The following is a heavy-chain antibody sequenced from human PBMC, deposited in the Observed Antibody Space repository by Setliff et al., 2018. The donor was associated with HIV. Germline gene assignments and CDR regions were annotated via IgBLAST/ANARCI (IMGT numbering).Heavy chain of an antibody. V-gene: IGHV4-31*03. CDR1: GGSISSSNYY. CDR3: AREYYDFWTGTPLNWFDP. D-gene: IGHD3-3*01. Sequence: PSETLSLTCTVSGGSISSSNYYWSWIRQYPGKGLEWIGYIYYSGSTYYNPSLKSRVTISVDTSKNQFSLKLSSVTAADTAVYYCAREYYDFWTGTPLNWFDPWGRGTLVTVSS. J-gene: IGHJ5*02. CDR2: IYYSGST.